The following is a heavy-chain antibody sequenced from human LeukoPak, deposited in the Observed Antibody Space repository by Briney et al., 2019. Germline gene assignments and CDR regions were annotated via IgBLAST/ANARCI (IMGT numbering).Heavy chain of an antibody. Sequence: GGPLRLSCAASGFTFSDYYMSWIRQAPGKGLEWVSYISSSGSTIYYADSVKGRFTISRDNAKNSLYLQMNSLRAEDTAVYYCARVEVVIATDLDVWGKGTTVTVSS. CDR2: ISSSGSTI. J-gene: IGHJ6*04. V-gene: IGHV3-11*04. D-gene: IGHD2-21*01. CDR3: ARVEVVIATDLDV. CDR1: GFTFSDYY.